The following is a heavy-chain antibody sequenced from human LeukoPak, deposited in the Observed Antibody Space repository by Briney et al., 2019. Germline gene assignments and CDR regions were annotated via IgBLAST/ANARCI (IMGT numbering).Heavy chain of an antibody. J-gene: IGHJ3*02. CDR1: GGSISSSSYY. CDR2: IYYSGST. Sequence: SETLSLTCTVSGGSISSSSYYWGWIRQPPGKGLEWIGSIYYSGSTYYHPSLESRVTISVDTSKNQFSLKLSSVTAADTAVYYCARVSGRSGVAFDIWGQGTMVTVSS. CDR3: ARVSGRSGVAFDI. D-gene: IGHD2-15*01. V-gene: IGHV4-39*07.